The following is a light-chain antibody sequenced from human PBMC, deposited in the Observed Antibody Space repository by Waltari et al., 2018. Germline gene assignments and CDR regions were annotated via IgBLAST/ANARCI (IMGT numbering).Light chain of an antibody. Sequence: IVMTQSPLSLPVTPGEPASISCRSSQSLLHTNGRNYLNWFLQKPGQSPQLLIYSGSVRASGVPDRFSGSGSGTEFTLQISRVEAEDVGVYYCMQTLHLPRTFGQGTKVEIK. CDR3: MQTLHLPRT. CDR2: SGS. J-gene: IGKJ1*01. CDR1: QSLLHTNGRNY. V-gene: IGKV2-28*01.